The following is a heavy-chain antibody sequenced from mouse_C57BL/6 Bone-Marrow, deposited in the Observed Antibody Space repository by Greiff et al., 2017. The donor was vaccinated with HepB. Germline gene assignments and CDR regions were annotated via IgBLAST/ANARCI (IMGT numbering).Heavy chain of an antibody. V-gene: IGHV1-50*01. CDR3: AREGFKIPYYFDY. CDR1: GYTFTSYW. Sequence: VQLQQPGAELVKPGASVKLSCKASGYTFTSYWMQWVKQRPGQGLEWIGEIDPSDSYTNYNQKFKGKATLTVDTSSSTAYMQLSSLTSEDSAVYYCAREGFKIPYYFDYWGQGTTLTVSS. J-gene: IGHJ2*01. CDR2: IDPSDSYT.